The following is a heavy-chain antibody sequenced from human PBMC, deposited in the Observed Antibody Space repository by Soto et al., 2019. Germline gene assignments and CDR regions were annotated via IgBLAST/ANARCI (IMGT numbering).Heavy chain of an antibody. Sequence: SETLSLTCTVSGGSISSYYWSWIRQPPGKGLEWIGYIYYSGSTNYNPSLKSRVTISVDTSKNQFSLKLSSVTAADTAVYYCAREGSGYSPPYYYYYMDVWGKGTTVTVSS. CDR3: AREGSGYSPPYYYYYMDV. D-gene: IGHD3-3*01. J-gene: IGHJ6*03. V-gene: IGHV4-59*01. CDR2: IYYSGST. CDR1: GGSISSYY.